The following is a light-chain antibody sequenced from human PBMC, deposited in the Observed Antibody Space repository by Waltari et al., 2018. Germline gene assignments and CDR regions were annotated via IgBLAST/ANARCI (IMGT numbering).Light chain of an antibody. Sequence: DTQLSQFPSTLASSVGDRVTTTCRAREAINQWLAWYQQKPGKAPKVLIYDASTLQSGVPSRFSGSGSGTEFTLTIDSLQPDDFATYYCQQYNRFSPFGQGTNVEVK. V-gene: IGKV1-5*01. CDR2: DAS. CDR3: QQYNRFSP. CDR1: EAINQW. J-gene: IGKJ1*01.